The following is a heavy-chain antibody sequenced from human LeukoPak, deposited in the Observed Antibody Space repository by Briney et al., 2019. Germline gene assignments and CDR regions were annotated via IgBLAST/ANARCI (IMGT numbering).Heavy chain of an antibody. CDR3: ARGEEGYDFWSGYFDY. V-gene: IGHV4-38-2*02. J-gene: IGHJ4*02. CDR2: IYHSGST. Sequence: SETLSLTCTVSGYSISSGYYWGWIRQPPGKGLEWIGSIYHSGSTYYNPSLKSRVTISVDTSKNQFSLKLSSVTAADTAVYYCARGEEGYDFWSGYFDYWGQGTLVTVSS. D-gene: IGHD3-3*01. CDR1: GYSISSGYY.